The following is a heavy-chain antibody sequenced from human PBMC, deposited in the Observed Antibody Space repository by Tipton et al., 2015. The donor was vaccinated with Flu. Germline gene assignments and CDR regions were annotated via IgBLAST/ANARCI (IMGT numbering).Heavy chain of an antibody. CDR3: ARETGHSDNFYYYGMDV. CDR1: GDSVSTNSGA. CDR2: TYYRSKWYN. Sequence: GLVKPSQTLSLTCAISGDSVSTNSGAWNWIRQSPSRGLEWLGRTYYRSKWYNDYAVSVKSRITINPDTSKNQLSLQLNSVTPEDTAVYFCARETGHSDNFYYYGMDVWGRWLTVTVSS. J-gene: IGHJ6*02. V-gene: IGHV6-1*01. D-gene: IGHD5-12*01.